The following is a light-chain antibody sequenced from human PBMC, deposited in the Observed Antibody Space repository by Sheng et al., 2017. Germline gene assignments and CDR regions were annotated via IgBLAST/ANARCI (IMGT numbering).Light chain of an antibody. CDR2: ATS. CDR3: QQARSFPLT. V-gene: IGKV1-39*01. CDR1: QNINNY. Sequence: DIQMTQSPSSLSASIGDSVTITCRPSQNINNYLNWFQQKPGKAPKLLISATSKLQSGVPSRFTGSASGTDFTLTISNLQPEDFATYFCQQARSFPLTFGGGTKVEI. J-gene: IGKJ4*01.